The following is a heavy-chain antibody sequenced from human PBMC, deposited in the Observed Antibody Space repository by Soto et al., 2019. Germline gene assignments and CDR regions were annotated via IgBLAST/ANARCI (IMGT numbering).Heavy chain of an antibody. D-gene: IGHD3-22*01. CDR2: IKPDGSGK. CDR3: ARGDYYDTTGPFSDAFDI. J-gene: IGHJ3*02. Sequence: PGGSLRLSCAASGFTFIIYWMSWVRQAPGKGLEWVANIKPDGSGKWYVDSVKGRFTISRDNAKNSLYLQVNSLRAEDTAVYYCARGDYYDTTGPFSDAFDIWGQGTMVTVSS. V-gene: IGHV3-7*04. CDR1: GFTFIIYW.